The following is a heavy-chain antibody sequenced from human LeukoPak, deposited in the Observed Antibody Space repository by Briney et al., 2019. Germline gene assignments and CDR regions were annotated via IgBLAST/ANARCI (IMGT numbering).Heavy chain of an antibody. J-gene: IGHJ4*02. CDR1: GASISSHAW. D-gene: IGHD3-10*01. CDR3: ASRRELTGEPY. V-gene: IGHV4-4*02. CDR2: IYHSGST. Sequence: NPSETLSLTCAVSGASISSHAWWTWVRQPPGKGLEWIGEIYHSGSTLFNPSLRSRVSISVDKSNNRFSLQLSSVTAADTAVYYCASRRELTGEPYWGQGTLVFVSS.